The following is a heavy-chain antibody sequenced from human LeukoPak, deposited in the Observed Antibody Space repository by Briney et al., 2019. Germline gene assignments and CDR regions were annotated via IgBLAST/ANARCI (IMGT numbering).Heavy chain of an antibody. CDR3: ARIWAKKGYYYMDV. V-gene: IGHV1-2*02. CDR2: INPNSGDT. J-gene: IGHJ6*03. CDR1: GYTFTGYY. D-gene: IGHD3-10*01. Sequence: ASVKVSCKASGYTFTGYYMHWVRQAPGQGLEWMGWINPNSGDTNYAQKFQGRVTKTRDTSITTAYMELSRLRSDDTAVYYCARIWAKKGYYYMDVWGKGTTVTVSS.